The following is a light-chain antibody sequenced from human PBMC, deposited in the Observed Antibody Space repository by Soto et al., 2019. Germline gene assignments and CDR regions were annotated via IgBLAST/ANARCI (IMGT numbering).Light chain of an antibody. CDR2: GAS. J-gene: IGKJ2*01. Sequence: EIVMTQSPATLSVSPGERATLSCRASQSVSRHLAWYQQKPGQAPRLLIYGASTRATGIPARFSGSGSGTEFTLTISSLQSEDFAVYYCHQYNNWPPYTFVQGTKLEI. CDR3: HQYNNWPPYT. V-gene: IGKV3-15*01. CDR1: QSVSRH.